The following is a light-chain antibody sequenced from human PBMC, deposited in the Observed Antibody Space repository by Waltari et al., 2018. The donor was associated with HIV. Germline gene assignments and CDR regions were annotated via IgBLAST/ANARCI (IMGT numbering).Light chain of an antibody. J-gene: IGKJ5*01. CDR1: QGISSY. CDR3: QQLKGIT. CDR2: AAS. Sequence: DIQLTQSPSFLSASVGDRVTITCRASQGISSYLAWYQQKPGKAPKLLIYAASTLQSEVPSRFSGSGSGTEFTLTISSLQPEDFATYYCQQLKGITFGQGTRLEIK. V-gene: IGKV1-9*01.